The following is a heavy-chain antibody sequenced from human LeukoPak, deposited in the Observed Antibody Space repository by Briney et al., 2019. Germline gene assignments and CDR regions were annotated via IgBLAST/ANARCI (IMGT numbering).Heavy chain of an antibody. V-gene: IGHV1-18*04. J-gene: IGHJ6*04. CDR2: ISAYNGNT. CDR1: GYTFTSYG. Sequence: ASVKVSCKASGYTFTSYGISWVRQAPGQGLEWMGWISAYNGNTNYAQKLQGRVTMTTDTSTSTAYMELRSLRSDDTAVYYCARDGEYQPGHYYYCYGMDVWGKGTTVTVSS. CDR3: ARDGEYQPGHYYYCYGMDV. D-gene: IGHD2-2*01.